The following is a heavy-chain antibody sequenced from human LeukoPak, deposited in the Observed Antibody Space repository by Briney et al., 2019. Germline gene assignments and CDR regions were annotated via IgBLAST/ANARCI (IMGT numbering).Heavy chain of an antibody. J-gene: IGHJ4*02. CDR3: ARVGYYGSGSQGAFDY. D-gene: IGHD3-10*01. V-gene: IGHV4-38-2*02. Sequence: SETLSLTCTVSGYSISSGFYWGWIRQPPGKGLEWIGSFYHSGSTYYNPSLKSRVTISVDTSKNHFSLKLSSMTAADTAVYYCARVGYYGSGSQGAFDYWGQGTLVTVSS. CDR2: FYHSGST. CDR1: GYSISSGFY.